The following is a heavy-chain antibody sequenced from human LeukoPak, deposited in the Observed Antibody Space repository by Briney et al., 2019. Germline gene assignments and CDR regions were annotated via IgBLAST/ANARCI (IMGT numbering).Heavy chain of an antibody. V-gene: IGHV4-59*11. Sequence: SETLSLTCIVSSGSINNHYWSWIRQPPGKGLEWIGYIYDSWNTNYNPSLKSRVTISIDTSKNQFSLNLTSVTAADTAVYYCARDQIAYGLDYWGQGTLVTVSS. J-gene: IGHJ4*02. CDR2: IYDSWNT. D-gene: IGHD4-17*01. CDR1: SGSINNHY. CDR3: ARDQIAYGLDY.